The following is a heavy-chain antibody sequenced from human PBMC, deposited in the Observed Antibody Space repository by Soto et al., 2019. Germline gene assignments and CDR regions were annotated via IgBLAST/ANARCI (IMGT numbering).Heavy chain of an antibody. J-gene: IGHJ3*02. CDR1: GGSFSGYD. V-gene: IGHV4-34*01. CDR2: INHSGST. D-gene: IGHD6-13*01. Sequence: PSDTLSLTCAVYGGSFSGYDWSWIRQPPGKGLEWIGEINHSGSTNYNPSLKSRVTISVDTSKNQFSLKLSSVTAADTAVYYCARMGLDSSSWKPHAFDIWGQGTMVTV. CDR3: ARMGLDSSSWKPHAFDI.